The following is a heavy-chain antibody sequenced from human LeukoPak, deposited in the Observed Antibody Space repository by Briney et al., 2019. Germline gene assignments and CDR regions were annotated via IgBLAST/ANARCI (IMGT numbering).Heavy chain of an antibody. V-gene: IGHV4-39*01. CDR1: GGSISSSSYY. CDR3: ARPAYDILTGYYYIDY. J-gene: IGHJ4*02. D-gene: IGHD3-9*01. Sequence: PSETLSLTFTVSGGSISSSSYYWGWIRQPPGNGLEWIGSIYYSGSTYYNPSLKSRVTISVDTSKNQFSLKLSSVTAADTAVYYCARPAYDILTGYYYIDYWGQGTLVTVSS. CDR2: IYYSGST.